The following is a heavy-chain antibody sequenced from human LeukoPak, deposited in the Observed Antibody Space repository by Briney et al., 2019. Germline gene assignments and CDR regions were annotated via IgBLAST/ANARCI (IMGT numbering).Heavy chain of an antibody. CDR2: INPNSGGT. J-gene: IGHJ6*03. CDR1: GYTFTGYY. V-gene: IGHV1-2*02. D-gene: IGHD6-19*01. CDR3: ARGPIAVDLTRDYYYYMDV. Sequence: ASVKVSCKASGYTFTGYYMHWVRQAPGQGLEWMGWINPNSGGTNYAQKFQGRVTMTRDTSISTAYMELSRLRSDDTAVYYCARGPIAVDLTRDYYYYMDVWGKGTTVTISS.